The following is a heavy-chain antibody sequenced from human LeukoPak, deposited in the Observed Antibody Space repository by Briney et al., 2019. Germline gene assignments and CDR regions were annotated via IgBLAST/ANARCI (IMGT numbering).Heavy chain of an antibody. CDR1: GYTFTTYV. Sequence: GASVKVSCKASGYTFTTYVITWVRQAPGQGPEWLGWIDTQNGNTNFAQRLQGRVTMTTDTSTSTAYMELRSLRSDDTAVYYCARACTTFITQWCFSDHWGQGTLVTVSS. D-gene: IGHD2-8*01. CDR2: IDTQNGNT. V-gene: IGHV1-18*01. CDR3: ARACTTFITQWCFSDH. J-gene: IGHJ4*02.